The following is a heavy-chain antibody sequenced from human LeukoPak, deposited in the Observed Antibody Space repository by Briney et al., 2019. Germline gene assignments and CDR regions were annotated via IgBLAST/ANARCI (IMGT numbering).Heavy chain of an antibody. Sequence: GGSLRLSCAASGFTFSTYAMHWVRQAPGKGLEWVAIIWYDGNDKYYAGSVKGRFTISRENAKNSLYLQMNSLRAEDTAVYHCARASGGGSANYYNFAFDIWGQGTMVTVSS. J-gene: IGHJ3*02. CDR2: IWYDGNDK. CDR1: GFTFSTYA. CDR3: ARASGGGSANYYNFAFDI. V-gene: IGHV3-33*01. D-gene: IGHD3-10*01.